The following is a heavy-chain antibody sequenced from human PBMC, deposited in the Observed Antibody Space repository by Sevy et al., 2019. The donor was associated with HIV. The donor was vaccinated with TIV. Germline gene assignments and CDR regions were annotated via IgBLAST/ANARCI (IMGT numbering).Heavy chain of an antibody. CDR3: TTGSKNRGLSALLDY. Sequence: GSLRLSCAASGFTFSNAWMSWVRQAPGKGLEWVGRIKSKTDGGTTDYAAPVKGRFTISRDDSKNTLYLQMNSLKTEDTAIYYCTTGSKNRGLSALLDYWGQGTLVTVSS. V-gene: IGHV3-15*01. D-gene: IGHD3-10*01. J-gene: IGHJ4*02. CDR2: IKSKTDGGTT. CDR1: GFTFSNAW.